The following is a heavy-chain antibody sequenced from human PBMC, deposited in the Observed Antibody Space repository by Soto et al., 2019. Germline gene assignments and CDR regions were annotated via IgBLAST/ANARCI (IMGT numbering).Heavy chain of an antibody. CDR3: AKDGSITGTTGRNWFDP. CDR1: GFTFSSYG. CDR2: ISYDGSNK. J-gene: IGHJ5*02. D-gene: IGHD1-7*01. Sequence: QVQLVESGGGVVQPGRSPRLSCAASGFTFSSYGMHWVRQAPGKGLEWVAVISYDGSNKYYADSVKGRFTISRDNSKNTLYLQMNSLRAEDTAVYYCAKDGSITGTTGRNWFDPWGQGTLVTVSS. V-gene: IGHV3-30*18.